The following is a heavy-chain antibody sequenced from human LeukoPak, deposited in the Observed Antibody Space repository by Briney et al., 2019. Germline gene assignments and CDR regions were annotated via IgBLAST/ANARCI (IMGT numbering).Heavy chain of an antibody. D-gene: IGHD3-10*01. Sequence: SQTLSLTCTVSGGSISSSSYYWGWIRQPPGKGLEWIGTIYYSGSTYYNPSLKSRVTISVDTSKNQFSLKLNSVTAADTAVYYCARHHYDSGSDFDYWGQGTLVTASS. V-gene: IGHV4-39*01. CDR3: ARHHYDSGSDFDY. CDR2: IYYSGST. CDR1: GGSISSSSYY. J-gene: IGHJ4*02.